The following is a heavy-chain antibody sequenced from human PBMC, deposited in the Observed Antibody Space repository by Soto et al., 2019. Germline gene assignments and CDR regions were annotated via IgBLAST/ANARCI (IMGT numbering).Heavy chain of an antibody. Sequence: SETLSLTCTVSGGSISSYYWSWIRQPPGKGLEWIGYIYYSGSTNYNPSLKSRVTISVDTSKNQFSLKLSSVTAADTAVYYCAREREDHDAFDIWGQGTMVTVSS. J-gene: IGHJ3*02. CDR1: GGSISSYY. D-gene: IGHD1-26*01. V-gene: IGHV4-59*01. CDR2: IYYSGST. CDR3: AREREDHDAFDI.